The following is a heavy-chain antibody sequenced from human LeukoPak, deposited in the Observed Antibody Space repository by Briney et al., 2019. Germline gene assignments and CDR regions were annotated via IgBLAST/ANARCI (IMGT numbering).Heavy chain of an antibody. CDR2: IYHSGNT. D-gene: IGHD3-10*01. Sequence: PSQTLSLTCAVSGGSIRSGDYSWSWIRQPAGKGLEWIGYIYHSGNTYYNPSLKSRLTMSVDTFKDQFSLKLSSVTAADTAVYFCARGTKSSGKEFDPWGQGILVTVSS. CDR1: GGSIRSGDYS. V-gene: IGHV4-30-2*01. J-gene: IGHJ5*02. CDR3: ARGTKSSGKEFDP.